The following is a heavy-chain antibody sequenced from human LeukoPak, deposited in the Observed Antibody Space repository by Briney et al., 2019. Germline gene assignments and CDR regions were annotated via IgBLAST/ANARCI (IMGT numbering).Heavy chain of an antibody. Sequence: ASVKVSCKASGYTFTVYYMHWVRQAPGQGLEWMGWINPNSGGTNYAQKFQGRVTMTRDTSISTAYMELSRLRSDDTAVYYCARVGPIRGSFDYWGQGTLVTVSS. CDR2: INPNSGGT. V-gene: IGHV1-2*02. D-gene: IGHD3-10*01. J-gene: IGHJ4*02. CDR3: ARVGPIRGSFDY. CDR1: GYTFTVYY.